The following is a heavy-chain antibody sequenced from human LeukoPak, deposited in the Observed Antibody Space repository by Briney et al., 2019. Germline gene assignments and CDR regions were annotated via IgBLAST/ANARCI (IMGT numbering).Heavy chain of an antibody. CDR3: ARARLYCSGGSCFPLDY. CDR1: GYTFTSYG. J-gene: IGHJ4*02. D-gene: IGHD2-15*01. V-gene: IGHV1-18*04. Sequence: ASVKVSCKASGYTFTSYGISWVRQAPGQGLEWMGWISAYNGNTNYAQKLQGRVTMTTDTSTSTAYMELRSLRSDDTAVYYCARARLYCSGGSCFPLDYWGQGTLVTVSS. CDR2: ISAYNGNT.